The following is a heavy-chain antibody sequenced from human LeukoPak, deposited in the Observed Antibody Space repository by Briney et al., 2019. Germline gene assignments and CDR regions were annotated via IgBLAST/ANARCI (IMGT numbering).Heavy chain of an antibody. CDR1: GFTVSSNY. V-gene: IGHV3-21*01. D-gene: IGHD3-3*01. J-gene: IGHJ2*01. CDR2: ISRSSSYI. CDR3: ARDGGFGDTDYWYFDL. Sequence: PGGSLRLSCAASGFTVSSNYMNWVRLAPGKGLEWVSSISRSSSYIYYADSVRGRFTISRDNAKKSLYLQMNSLRAEDTAVYYCARDGGFGDTDYWYFDLWGRGTLVTVSS.